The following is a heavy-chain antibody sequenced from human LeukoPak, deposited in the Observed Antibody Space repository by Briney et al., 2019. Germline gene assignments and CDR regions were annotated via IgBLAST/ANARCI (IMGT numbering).Heavy chain of an antibody. J-gene: IGHJ2*01. V-gene: IGHV4-34*01. D-gene: IGHD3-3*01. CDR3: ARHITIFGVVITNWYFDL. CDR2: INHSGST. Sequence: GSLRLSCAASGFTFSSYSMNWVRQPPGKGLEWIGEINHSGSTNYNPSLKSRVTISVDTSKNQFSLKLSSVTAADTAVYYCARHITIFGVVITNWYFDLWGRGTLVTVSS. CDR1: GFTFSSYS.